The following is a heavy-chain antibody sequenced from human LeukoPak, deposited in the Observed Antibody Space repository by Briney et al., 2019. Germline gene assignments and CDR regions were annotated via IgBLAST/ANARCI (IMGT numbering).Heavy chain of an antibody. D-gene: IGHD2-2*01. CDR2: INAGNGNT. V-gene: IGHV1-3*01. CDR1: GYTFTSYA. J-gene: IGHJ5*02. CDR3: VRGGLRVVVVVPAATRGNWFDP. Sequence: ASVKVSCKASGYTFTSYAMHWVRQAPGQRLEWMGWINAGNGNTKYSQKFQGRVTITRDTSASTAYMELSSLRSEDTAVYYCVRGGLRVVVVVPAATRGNWFDPWGQGTLVTVSS.